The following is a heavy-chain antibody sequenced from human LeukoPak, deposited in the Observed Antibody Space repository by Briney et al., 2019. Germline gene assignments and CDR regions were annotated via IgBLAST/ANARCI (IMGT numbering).Heavy chain of an antibody. Sequence: GGSLRLSCAASGFTFSSYGMHWVRQAPGKGLEWVAVIWYDGSNKYYADSVKGRFTISRDNSKNTVFLQVNNVRAEDTAVYFCAREDGPTYVGRFVHWGQGTLVTVSS. J-gene: IGHJ5*02. CDR2: IWYDGSNK. D-gene: IGHD1-26*01. CDR3: AREDGPTYVGRFVH. V-gene: IGHV3-33*01. CDR1: GFTFSSYG.